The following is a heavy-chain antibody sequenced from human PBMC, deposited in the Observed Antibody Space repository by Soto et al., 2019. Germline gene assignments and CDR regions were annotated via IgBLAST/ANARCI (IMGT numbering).Heavy chain of an antibody. V-gene: IGHV3-23*01. CDR2: ISSSGGST. D-gene: IGHD2-15*01. Sequence: GGSLRLSCAASGFTFSSHAMSWVRQAPGKGLEWVSGISSSGGSTYYADSVKGRFTISRDNSKNMLYLQMNNLRAEDTAVYYCAKAQGGSYFDYWGQGTLVTVSS. CDR3: AKAQGGSYFDY. CDR1: GFTFSSHA. J-gene: IGHJ4*02.